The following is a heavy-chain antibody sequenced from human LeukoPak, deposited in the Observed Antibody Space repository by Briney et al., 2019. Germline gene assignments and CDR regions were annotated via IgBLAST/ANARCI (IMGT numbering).Heavy chain of an antibody. Sequence: GGSLRLSCAASGFTFSNAWMSWVRQAPGKGLEWVGRIKSKTDGGTTDYAAPVKGRFTISRDDSKNTLYLQMNSLKTEDTAVYYCTTANQQLARAHDAFDIWGQGTMVTVSS. CDR2: IKSKTDGGTT. J-gene: IGHJ3*02. V-gene: IGHV3-15*01. CDR1: GFTFSNAW. CDR3: TTANQQLARAHDAFDI. D-gene: IGHD6-13*01.